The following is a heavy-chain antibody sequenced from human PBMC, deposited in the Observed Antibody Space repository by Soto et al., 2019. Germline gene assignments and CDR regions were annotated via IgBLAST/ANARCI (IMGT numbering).Heavy chain of an antibody. CDR2: IYYSAST. CDR3: GRECRNTSACMDV. CDR1: GGYINSADHH. Sequence: NPSQTLPLTCTGSGGYINSADHHWTWIRQSPGKGLEWIGAIYYSASTYYNPSLVSRVRISIDTSKNQFSLELNSVNAAETDVYYCGRECRNTSACMDVWGQGITVTVS. V-gene: IGHV4-30-4*01. J-gene: IGHJ6*02.